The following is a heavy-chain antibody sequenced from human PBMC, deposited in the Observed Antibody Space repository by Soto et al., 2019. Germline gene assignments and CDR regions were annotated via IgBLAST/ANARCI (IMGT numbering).Heavy chain of an antibody. D-gene: IGHD5-12*01. CDR2: ISNGDETT. CDR1: GFIFTDYS. CDR3: ARDTKRRDGYNFDS. Sequence: QVQLVESGGGLVEPGGSLRLSCAASGFIFTDYSMTWIRQAPGKGLEWVSYISNGDETTQYAASVKGRFTVSRDNAKKVLFLQMRSLRVDDTAVYYCARDTKRRDGYNFDSWGRGALVTVSS. J-gene: IGHJ4*02. V-gene: IGHV3-11*01.